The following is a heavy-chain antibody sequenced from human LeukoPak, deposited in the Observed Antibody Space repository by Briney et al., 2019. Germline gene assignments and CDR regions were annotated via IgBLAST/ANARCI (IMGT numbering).Heavy chain of an antibody. V-gene: IGHV3-33*01. J-gene: IGHJ4*02. CDR2: IWYDGSNK. D-gene: IGHD5-18*01. CDR3: ARDPGRGYTYGYGFDY. CDR1: RFTFSNYG. Sequence: HRGESLKISCAASRFTFSNYGMHWVRQAPGKGLEWVAVIWYDGSNKYYADSVKGRFTISRDNSKNTLYLQMNSLRAEDTAVYYCARDPGRGYTYGYGFDYWGQGTLVTVSS.